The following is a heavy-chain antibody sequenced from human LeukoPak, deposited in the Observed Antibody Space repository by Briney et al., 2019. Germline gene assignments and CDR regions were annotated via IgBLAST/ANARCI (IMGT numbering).Heavy chain of an antibody. CDR3: ARGGDFDAFDI. Sequence: PGGSLRLSCAAPGLTLSSYWMSSVPQAPGKGLERVANIKKEGSEKYELASVKGRFTISRDNAKNSLYLQMNSLRAEDTAVYYCARGGDFDAFDIWGQGTMVTVSS. D-gene: IGHD2-21*01. J-gene: IGHJ3*02. V-gene: IGHV3-7*01. CDR1: GLTLSSYW. CDR2: IKKEGSEK.